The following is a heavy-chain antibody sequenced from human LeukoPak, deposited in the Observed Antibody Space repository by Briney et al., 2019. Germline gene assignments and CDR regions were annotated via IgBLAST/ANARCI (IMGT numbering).Heavy chain of an antibody. CDR3: ARVPPYSSGSGSYFDY. V-gene: IGHV4-38-2*01. Sequence: SETLSLTCGVSGYSISSGYYWGWIRQTPGKGLEWIGSIYHSGNTHHNPSLKSRVTISVDTSKNHFSLKLRSVTAADTAVYYCARVPPYSSGSGSYFDYWGQGTLVTVSS. CDR1: GYSISSGYY. J-gene: IGHJ4*02. CDR2: IYHSGNT. D-gene: IGHD3-10*01.